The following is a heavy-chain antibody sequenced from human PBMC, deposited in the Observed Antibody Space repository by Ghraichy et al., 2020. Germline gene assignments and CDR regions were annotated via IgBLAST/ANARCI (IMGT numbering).Heavy chain of an antibody. CDR2: ISYDGSNK. Sequence: GGSLRLSCAASGFTFSSYAMHWVRQAPGKGLEWVAVISYDGSNKYYADSVKGRFTISRDNSKNTLYLQMNSLRAEDTAVYYCARDSSVTTGSDYYYYMDVWGKGTTVTVSS. CDR3: ARDSSVTTGSDYYYYMDV. V-gene: IGHV3-30-3*01. J-gene: IGHJ6*03. CDR1: GFTFSSYA. D-gene: IGHD4-17*01.